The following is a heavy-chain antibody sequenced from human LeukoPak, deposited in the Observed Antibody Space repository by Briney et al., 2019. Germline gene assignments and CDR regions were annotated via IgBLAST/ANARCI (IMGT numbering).Heavy chain of an antibody. J-gene: IGHJ4*02. V-gene: IGHV3-9*01. D-gene: IGHD6-19*01. Sequence: GGSLRLSCAASGFTFDDYAMHWVRQAPGKGLEWVSGISWNSGNIGYADSVKGRFTISRDNDKNSLYLQMTSLRAEDTALYYCAKDRYSSGWYYFDYWGQGTLVTVSS. CDR1: GFTFDDYA. CDR2: ISWNSGNI. CDR3: AKDRYSSGWYYFDY.